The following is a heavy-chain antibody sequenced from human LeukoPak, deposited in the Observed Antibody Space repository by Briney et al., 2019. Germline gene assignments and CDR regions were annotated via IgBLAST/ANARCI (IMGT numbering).Heavy chain of an antibody. CDR3: ARPGYCSSTNCYVGRNCYYGMDV. Sequence: SETLSLTCTVSDGSISNYYWSWIRQPPGKGLEWIGYIYYSGSTNYNPSLKSRVTMSLDTSKNQFFLKLSSVTAADTGVYYCARPGYCSSTNCYVGRNCYYGMDVWGQGTTVTVSS. D-gene: IGHD2-2*01. J-gene: IGHJ6*02. CDR1: DGSISNYY. V-gene: IGHV4-59*08. CDR2: IYYSGST.